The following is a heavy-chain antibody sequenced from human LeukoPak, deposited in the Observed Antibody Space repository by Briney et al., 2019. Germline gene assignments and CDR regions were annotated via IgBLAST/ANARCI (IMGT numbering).Heavy chain of an antibody. CDR3: ARDFGWSVLYFDY. D-gene: IGHD2-15*01. CDR2: IRSKAYGGTT. CDR1: GFTFGDYA. V-gene: IGHV3-49*04. J-gene: IGHJ4*02. Sequence: GGSLRLSCTASGFTFGDYAMSWVRQAPGKGLEWVGFIRSKAYGGTTEYAASVKGRFTISRDDSKSIAYLQMNSLKTEDTAVYYCARDFGWSVLYFDYWGQGTLVTVSS.